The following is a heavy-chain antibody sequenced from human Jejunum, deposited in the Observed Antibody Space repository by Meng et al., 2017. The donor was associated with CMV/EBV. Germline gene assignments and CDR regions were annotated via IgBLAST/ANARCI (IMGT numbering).Heavy chain of an antibody. CDR1: FTFRICA. J-gene: IGHJ4*02. D-gene: IGHD6-13*01. Sequence: FTFRICAMSWVRPAPGKGLEWVSTISADGGRTYFEDSVKGRFTISRDNSESTLYLQMNSLRVEDTAVYYCAKDPDSYIATLGTTFDSWGQGTLVTVSS. V-gene: IGHV3-23*01. CDR2: ISADGGRT. CDR3: AKDPDSYIATLGTTFDS.